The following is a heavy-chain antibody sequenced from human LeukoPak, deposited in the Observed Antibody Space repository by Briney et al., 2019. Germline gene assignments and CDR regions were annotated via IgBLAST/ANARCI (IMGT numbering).Heavy chain of an antibody. CDR2: IYTSGST. J-gene: IGHJ4*02. Sequence: SETLSLTRTVSGGSISNYYGKWIRQPAGKGLEWIGRIYTSGSTNYNPSLKSRLTMSLDTSKNQLSLRLSSVTAADTAVYYCARASDDSGDYGFDYWGQGTLVTVSS. CDR1: GGSISNYY. CDR3: ARASDDSGDYGFDY. D-gene: IGHD4-17*01. V-gene: IGHV4-4*07.